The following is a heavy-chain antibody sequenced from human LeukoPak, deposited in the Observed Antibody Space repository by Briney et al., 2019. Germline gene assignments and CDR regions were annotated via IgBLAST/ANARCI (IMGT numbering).Heavy chain of an antibody. CDR3: AKHTSVTGYYWNFDY. J-gene: IGHJ4*02. D-gene: IGHD3-9*01. Sequence: PGGSLRLSCAASGFTFSSYAMSWVRQAPGKGLEWVSAISGSGGSTYYADSVKGRFTISRDNSKNTLYLQMNSLRAEDTAVYYCAKHTSVTGYYWNFDYWGQGTLVTVSS. V-gene: IGHV3-23*01. CDR2: ISGSGGST. CDR1: GFTFSSYA.